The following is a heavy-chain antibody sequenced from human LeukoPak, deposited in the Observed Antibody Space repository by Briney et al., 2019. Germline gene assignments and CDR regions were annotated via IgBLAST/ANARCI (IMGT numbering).Heavy chain of an antibody. CDR1: GFTFRSYA. V-gene: IGHV3-23*01. CDR2: ITGGGITA. CDR3: ARADCSSTSCYDYYYYGMDV. J-gene: IGHJ6*02. D-gene: IGHD2-2*01. Sequence: GGSLRLSCAVSGFTFRSYAMSWVRQAPGKGLEWVARITGGGITAYYADSVKGRFTISRDNAKNTLYLQMNSLRAEDTAVYYCARADCSSTSCYDYYYYGMDVWGQGTTVTVSS.